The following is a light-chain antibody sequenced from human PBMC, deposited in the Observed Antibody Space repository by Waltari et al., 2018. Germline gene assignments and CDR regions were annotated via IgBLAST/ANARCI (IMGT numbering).Light chain of an antibody. V-gene: IGKV4-1*01. Sequence: DIVMTQSPDSLAVSLGARATINCKSSQSLLYSSNNKNSLAWYQQKPGQPPKLLIYWASSRESGVPDRFSARGSGTDFTLPISSLQAEDVAVYYCQQYYSTPLTFGGGTKVEIK. J-gene: IGKJ4*01. CDR3: QQYYSTPLT. CDR2: WAS. CDR1: QSLLYSSNNKNS.